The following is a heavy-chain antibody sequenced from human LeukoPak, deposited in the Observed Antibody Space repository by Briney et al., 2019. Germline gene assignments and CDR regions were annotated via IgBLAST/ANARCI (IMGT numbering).Heavy chain of an antibody. Sequence: PSETLSLTCTVSGGSISSGSYYWGWIRQPPGKGLEWIGSIYYSGSTYYNPSLKSRVTISVDTSKNQFSLKLSSVTAADTAVYYCARDRRDYYDSSGYYYRYYYYYMDVWGKGTTVTVSS. CDR1: GGSISSGSYY. CDR3: ARDRRDYYDSSGYYYRYYYYYMDV. V-gene: IGHV4-39*07. CDR2: IYYSGST. J-gene: IGHJ6*03. D-gene: IGHD3-22*01.